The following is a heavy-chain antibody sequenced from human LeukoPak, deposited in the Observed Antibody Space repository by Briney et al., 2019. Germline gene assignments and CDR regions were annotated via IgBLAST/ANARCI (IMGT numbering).Heavy chain of an antibody. CDR2: INHSGST. CDR1: GGSFSNYY. Sequence: SETLSLTCDVYGGSFSNYYWSWIRQPPGKGLEWIGEINHSGSTNYNPSLKSRVTISVDTSKNRFSLKLSSVTAADTAVYYCAGGYKYAYYYYYYMDVWGKGTTVTVSS. CDR3: AGGYKYAYYYYYYMDV. D-gene: IGHD5-24*01. V-gene: IGHV4-34*01. J-gene: IGHJ6*03.